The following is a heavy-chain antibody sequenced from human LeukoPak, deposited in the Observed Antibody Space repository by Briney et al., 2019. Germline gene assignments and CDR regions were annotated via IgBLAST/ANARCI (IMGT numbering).Heavy chain of an antibody. CDR3: ARGDEDYYYYYMDV. Sequence: GASVTVSCKASGYTFTSYDINWVRQATGQGLEWMGWMNPNSGNTGYAQKFQGRVTMTRNTSISTAYMELSSLRSEDTAVYYCARGDEDYYYYYMDVWGKGTTVTVSS. CDR1: GYTFTSYD. J-gene: IGHJ6*03. V-gene: IGHV1-8*01. CDR2: MNPNSGNT.